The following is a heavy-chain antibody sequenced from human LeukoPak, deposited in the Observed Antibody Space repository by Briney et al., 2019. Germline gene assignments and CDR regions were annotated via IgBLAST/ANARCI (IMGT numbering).Heavy chain of an antibody. Sequence: SETLSLTCAVSGVSISSGAYSWNWIRKPPGKGLEWIGYIFQSGSTYYNPSLKSRVTVSVDRSRNQFSLKLTSVTAADTAVYYCARERGGSGNYSYFDFWGQGTLATVSS. D-gene: IGHD3-10*01. J-gene: IGHJ4*02. CDR1: GVSISSGAYS. CDR3: ARERGGSGNYSYFDF. V-gene: IGHV4-30-2*01. CDR2: IFQSGST.